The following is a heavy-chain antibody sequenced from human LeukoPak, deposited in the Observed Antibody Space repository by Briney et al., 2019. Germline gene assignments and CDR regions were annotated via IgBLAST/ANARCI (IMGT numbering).Heavy chain of an antibody. CDR3: ARGDYFDRSFPD. CDR1: GFTFTKSW. V-gene: IGHV3-7*01. CDR2: IKEDGSEK. Sequence: GGSLRLSCAASGFTFTKSWMNWVRQAPGKGLEWVADIKEDGSEKYYVDSVKGRFTISRDNAKNSLYLQMNSLRAEDTAVYYCARGDYFDRSFPDWGQGTLVTVSS. J-gene: IGHJ4*02. D-gene: IGHD3-22*01.